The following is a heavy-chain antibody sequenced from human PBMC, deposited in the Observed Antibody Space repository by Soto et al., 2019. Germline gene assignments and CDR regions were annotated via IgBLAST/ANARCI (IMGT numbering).Heavy chain of an antibody. D-gene: IGHD6-6*01. CDR1: GGTFSSYT. J-gene: IGHJ6*03. Sequence: SVKVSCKASGGTFSSYTISWVRQAPGQGLEWMGRIIPILGIANYAQKFRGRVTITADKSTSTAYMELSSLRSEDTAVYYCARDTHHSSSSVYYTDVWGKGTTVTVSS. CDR3: ARDTHHSSSSVYYTDV. V-gene: IGHV1-69*04. CDR2: IIPILGIA.